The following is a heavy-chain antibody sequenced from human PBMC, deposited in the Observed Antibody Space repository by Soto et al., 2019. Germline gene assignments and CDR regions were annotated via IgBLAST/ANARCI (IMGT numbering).Heavy chain of an antibody. Sequence: ASVKVSCKASGYTFTSYDIDWVRQATGQGLEWMGWMNPNSGNTGYAQKFQGRVTMTRNTSISTAYMELSSLRSEDTAVYYCARGRTYGDYNYYYYYMDVWGKGTTVTVSS. CDR1: GYTFTSYD. V-gene: IGHV1-8*01. CDR3: ARGRTYGDYNYYYYYMDV. CDR2: MNPNSGNT. D-gene: IGHD4-17*01. J-gene: IGHJ6*03.